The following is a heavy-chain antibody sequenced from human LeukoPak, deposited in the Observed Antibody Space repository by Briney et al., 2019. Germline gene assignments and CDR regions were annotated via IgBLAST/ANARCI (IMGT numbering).Heavy chain of an antibody. CDR1: GFSFSSYS. V-gene: IGHV3-48*02. Sequence: GGSLRLSCAASGFSFSSYSMNWVRQAPGEGLEWVSYISSSSVTIYYADSVKGRFTISRDNAKSSLYLQMNSLRDEDTAVYYCATRNHYGSGPNGAFDMWGQGTMVTVSS. D-gene: IGHD3-10*01. CDR2: ISSSSVTI. CDR3: ATRNHYGSGPNGAFDM. J-gene: IGHJ3*02.